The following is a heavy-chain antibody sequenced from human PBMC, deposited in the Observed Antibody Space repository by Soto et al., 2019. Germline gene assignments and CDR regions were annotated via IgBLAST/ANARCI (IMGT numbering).Heavy chain of an antibody. D-gene: IGHD3-16*02. Sequence: QVQLQESGPGLVKPSETLSLTCTVSGGSISSYYWSWIRQPPGKGLEWIGYIYYSGSTNYNPSLKGRVPISVDTSKNQFSLKLSSVTAADTAVYYCARAEGSYDYIWGSYRYISGSFDYWGQGTLVTVSS. V-gene: IGHV4-59*01. CDR3: ARAEGSYDYIWGSYRYISGSFDY. CDR2: IYYSGST. J-gene: IGHJ4*02. CDR1: GGSISSYY.